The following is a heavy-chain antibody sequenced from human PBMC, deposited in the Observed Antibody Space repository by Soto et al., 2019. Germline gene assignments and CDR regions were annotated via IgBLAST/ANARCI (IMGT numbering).Heavy chain of an antibody. CDR3: ARVHYAFDY. CDR2: IYYSGST. J-gene: IGHJ4*02. D-gene: IGHD4-17*01. Sequence: PSETLPLTCTVSGGSISSYYWSWIRQPPGKGLEWIGYIYYSGSTNYNPSLKSRVTISVDTSKNQFSLKLSSVTAADTAVYYCARVHYAFDYWGQGTLVTVSS. V-gene: IGHV4-59*01. CDR1: GGSISSYY.